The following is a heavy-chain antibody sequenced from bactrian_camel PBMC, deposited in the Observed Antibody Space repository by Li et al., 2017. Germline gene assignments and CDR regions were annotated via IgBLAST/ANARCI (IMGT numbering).Heavy chain of an antibody. D-gene: IGHD6*01. CDR2: YDSSDGST. Sequence: HVQLVESGGGSVQAGGSLRLSRVVSGYTYSADCMVWFRQSSGKEREPVATYDSSDGSTSYADSVKGRFTISKDNAKRTVYLQMDNLQPEDTAMYYCGAGEYLSREPPFCTVVPTIPPDFGYWGQGTQVTVS. CDR1: GYTYSADC. V-gene: IGHV3S26*01. J-gene: IGHJ6*01. CDR3: GAGEYLSREPPFCTVVPTIPPDFGY.